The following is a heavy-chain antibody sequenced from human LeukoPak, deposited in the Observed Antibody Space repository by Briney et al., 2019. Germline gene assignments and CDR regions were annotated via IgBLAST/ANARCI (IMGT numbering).Heavy chain of an antibody. J-gene: IGHJ6*04. Sequence: GGSLRLSCAASGFTFSSYAMSWVRQAPGKGLEWVSAISGSGGSTCYADSVKGRFTISRDNSKNTLYLQMNNLRAEDTAVYYCAKDSYCSSTSCYDYYYYYGMDVWGKGTTVTVSS. CDR1: GFTFSSYA. D-gene: IGHD2-2*01. CDR2: ISGSGGST. CDR3: AKDSYCSSTSCYDYYYYYGMDV. V-gene: IGHV3-23*01.